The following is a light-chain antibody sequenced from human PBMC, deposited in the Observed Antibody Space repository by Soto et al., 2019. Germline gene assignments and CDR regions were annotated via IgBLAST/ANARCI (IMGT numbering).Light chain of an antibody. CDR3: QQYGSSPQT. V-gene: IGKV3-20*01. Sequence: EIVLTQSPGTLSLSPGERATLSCRASQSVSSSYLAWYQQKPGQAPRLLIYGASSRATGIPDRFSGSGSGTDFTLTTSRLEPEDLAVYYCQQYGSSPQTFGQGNKVEIK. CDR1: QSVSSSY. CDR2: GAS. J-gene: IGKJ1*01.